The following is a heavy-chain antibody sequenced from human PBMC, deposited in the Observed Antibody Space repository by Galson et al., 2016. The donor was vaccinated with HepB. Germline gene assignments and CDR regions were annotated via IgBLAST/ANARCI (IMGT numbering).Heavy chain of an antibody. J-gene: IGHJ4*02. Sequence: SVKVSCKASGYTFINYYTHWVRQAPGQGLEWMGIGNPRTGSTSYAQKFQDRVTVTRDTSTSTVYMELSSLRSEDTAVYYCARGGLSSGYTDFWGQGTLVTVSS. CDR3: ARGGLSSGYTDF. CDR1: GYTFINYY. D-gene: IGHD3-22*01. CDR2: GNPRTGST. V-gene: IGHV1-46*01.